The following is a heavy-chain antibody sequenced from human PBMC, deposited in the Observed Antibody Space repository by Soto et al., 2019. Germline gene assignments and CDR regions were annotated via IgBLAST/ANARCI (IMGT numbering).Heavy chain of an antibody. D-gene: IGHD3-10*01. V-gene: IGHV1-3*01. CDR3: ARDRSRARGVMSASFDP. CDR1: GYTFTSYA. J-gene: IGHJ5*02. Sequence: ASVKVSCKASGYTFTSYAMHWVRQAPGQRLEWMGWINAGNGNTKYSQKFQGRVTITRDTSASTAYMELSSLRSEDTAVYYCARDRSRARGVMSASFDPWGQGTLVTVSS. CDR2: INAGNGNT.